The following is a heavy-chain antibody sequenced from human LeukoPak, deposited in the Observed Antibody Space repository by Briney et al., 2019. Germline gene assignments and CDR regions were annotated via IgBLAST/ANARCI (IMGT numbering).Heavy chain of an antibody. J-gene: IGHJ6*03. V-gene: IGHV1-2*02. CDR2: INPNSGGT. CDR3: ASVRSSSHYYYYMDV. Sequence: ASVTVSCKATGYTFTGYYMHWVRQAPGQGLEWMGWINPNSGGTNYAQKFQGRVTMTRDTSISTAYMELSRLRSDDTAVYYCASVRSSSHYYYYMDVWGKGTTVTVSS. CDR1: GYTFTGYY. D-gene: IGHD6-13*01.